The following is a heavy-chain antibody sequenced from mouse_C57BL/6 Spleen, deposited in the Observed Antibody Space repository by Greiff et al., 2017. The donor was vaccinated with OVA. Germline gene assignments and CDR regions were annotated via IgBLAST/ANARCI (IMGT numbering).Heavy chain of an antibody. V-gene: IGHV1-55*01. CDR2: IYPGSGST. D-gene: IGHD1-1*01. Sequence: QVQLQQSGAELVKPGASVKMSCKASGYTFTSYWITWVKQRPGQGLEWIGDIYPGSGSTNYNEKFKSKATLTVDTSSSTAYMQLSSLTSEDSAVYYCARDIYYYGSSYADYWGQGTSVTVSS. CDR1: GYTFTSYW. J-gene: IGHJ4*01. CDR3: ARDIYYYGSSYADY.